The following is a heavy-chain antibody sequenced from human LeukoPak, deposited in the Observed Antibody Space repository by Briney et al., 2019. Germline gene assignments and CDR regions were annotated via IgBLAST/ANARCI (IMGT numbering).Heavy chain of an antibody. CDR3: ASPISAGDNDAFDI. CDR2: ISSSSSYI. D-gene: IGHD6-13*01. V-gene: IGHV3-21*01. J-gene: IGHJ3*02. CDR1: GFTFSSYS. Sequence: PGGSLRLSCAASGFTFSSYSMNWVRQAPGKGLEWVSSISSSSSYIYYADSVKGRFTISRDNAKNSLYLQMNSLRAEDTAVYYCASPISAGDNDAFDIWGRGTMVTVSS.